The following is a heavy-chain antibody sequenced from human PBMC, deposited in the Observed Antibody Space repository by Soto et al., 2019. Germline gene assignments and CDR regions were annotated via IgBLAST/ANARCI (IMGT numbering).Heavy chain of an antibody. J-gene: IGHJ4*02. CDR1: GGSVSSSSYW. CDR2: GYYSGST. Sequence: QLQLQESGPGLVKPSETLSLTCTVSGGSVSSSSYWWGWIRQPPGKGLEWIGDGYYSGSTYYTPSLTSRVTRPEGTSNTQFSLKLRSVTAADKAVYCCARHPRDGYNYGGSGIFDYGAPGTLVTVSS. CDR3: ARHPRDGYNYGGSGIFDY. D-gene: IGHD5-12*01. V-gene: IGHV4-39*01.